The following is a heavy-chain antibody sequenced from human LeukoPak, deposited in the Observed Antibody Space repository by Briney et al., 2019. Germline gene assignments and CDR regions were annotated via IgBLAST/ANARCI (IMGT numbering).Heavy chain of an antibody. CDR3: ARLSTYYDFWSGYLNWFDP. CDR1: GGSISSSSYY. Sequence: SETLSLTCTVSGGSISSSSYYWRWIRQPPGKGLEWIESIYYSGSTYYNPSLKSRVTISVDTSKNHSSLKLSSVTAADTAVYYCARLSTYYDFWSGYLNWFDPWGQGTLVTVSS. CDR2: IYYSGST. D-gene: IGHD3-3*01. J-gene: IGHJ5*02. V-gene: IGHV4-39*02.